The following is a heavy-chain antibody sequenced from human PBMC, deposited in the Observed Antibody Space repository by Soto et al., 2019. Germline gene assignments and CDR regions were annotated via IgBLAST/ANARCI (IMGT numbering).Heavy chain of an antibody. CDR2: IYPGDSDT. V-gene: IGHV5-51*01. Sequence: GESLKISCKGSGYSFTSYWIGWVRQMPGKGLEWMGIIYPGDSDTRYSPSFQGQVTISADKSISTAYLQWSSLKASDTAMYYCARLDRGYCSSTSCYARRGYYYYYMDVWGKGTTVTVSS. D-gene: IGHD2-2*01. CDR1: GYSFTSYW. J-gene: IGHJ6*03. CDR3: ARLDRGYCSSTSCYARRGYYYYYMDV.